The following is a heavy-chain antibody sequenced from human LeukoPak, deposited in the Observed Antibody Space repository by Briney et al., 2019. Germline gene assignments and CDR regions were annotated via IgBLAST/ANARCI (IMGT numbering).Heavy chain of an antibody. CDR1: GVSFSGYY. D-gene: IGHD2-2*01. CDR3: ASSTSSLMDY. J-gene: IGHJ4*02. Sequence: SETLSLTCAVYGVSFSGYYWSWIRQPPGKGLEWIGEINHSGSTNYNPSLKSRVTISVDTSKNQFSLKLSSVTAADTAVYYCASSTSSLMDYWGQGTLVTVSS. V-gene: IGHV4-34*01. CDR2: INHSGST.